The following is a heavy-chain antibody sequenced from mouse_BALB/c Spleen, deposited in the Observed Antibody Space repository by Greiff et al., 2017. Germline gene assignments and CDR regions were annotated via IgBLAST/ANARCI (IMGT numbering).Heavy chain of an antibody. CDR1: GFTFSSYG. CDR2: INSNGGST. J-gene: IGHJ2*01. D-gene: IGHD1-1*01. V-gene: IGHV5-6-3*01. CDR3: ARDPHYYGSFDY. Sequence: EVMLVESGGGLVQPGGSLKLSCAASGFTFSSYGMSWVRQTPDKRLELVATINSNGGSTYYPDSVKGRFTISRDNAKNTLYLQMSSLKSEDTAMYYCARDPHYYGSFDYWGQGTTLTVSS.